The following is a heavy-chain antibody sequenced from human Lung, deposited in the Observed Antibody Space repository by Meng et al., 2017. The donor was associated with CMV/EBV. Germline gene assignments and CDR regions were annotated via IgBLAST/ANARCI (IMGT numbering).Heavy chain of an antibody. Sequence: SETLSLTCTVSDYSISSGFYWGCVRQPPGKGLEWIGSIHHTGSSYYNPSLKSRVTLSVDTSKNQFSLKVTSVTAADTAVYYCARGIFGVVDYWGQGTLVT. CDR2: IHHTGSS. CDR3: ARGIFGVVDY. CDR1: DYSISSGFY. D-gene: IGHD3-3*01. J-gene: IGHJ4*02. V-gene: IGHV4-38-2*02.